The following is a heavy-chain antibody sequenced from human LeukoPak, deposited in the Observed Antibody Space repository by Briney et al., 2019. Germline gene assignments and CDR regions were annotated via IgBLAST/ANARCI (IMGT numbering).Heavy chain of an antibody. CDR1: GFSFDDYA. CDR3: AKGMGVASLIVDALDM. CDR2: ITWNSGSI. V-gene: IGHV3-9*01. D-gene: IGHD1-26*01. Sequence: GGSLRLSCEASGFSFDDYAMHWVRQVPQKGLEWVSGITWNSGSILYADSVKSRFTISRDNAKNSLYLEMTSLRAEDTALYYCAKGMGVASLIVDALDMWGQGTMVTVSS. J-gene: IGHJ3*02.